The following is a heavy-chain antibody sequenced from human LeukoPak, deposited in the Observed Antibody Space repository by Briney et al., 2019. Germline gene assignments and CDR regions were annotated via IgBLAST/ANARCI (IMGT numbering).Heavy chain of an antibody. Sequence: GESLRLSCAASGVIFSDYYMSWIRQAPGKGLGWDSYISSSGSTIYYANSVKGRFTISRDNAKNSLYLQMNSLRAEDTAVYYCASSVTTVNAFDIWGQGTMVTVSS. V-gene: IGHV3-11*04. CDR3: ASSVTTVNAFDI. CDR2: ISSSGSTI. J-gene: IGHJ3*02. CDR1: GVIFSDYY. D-gene: IGHD4-11*01.